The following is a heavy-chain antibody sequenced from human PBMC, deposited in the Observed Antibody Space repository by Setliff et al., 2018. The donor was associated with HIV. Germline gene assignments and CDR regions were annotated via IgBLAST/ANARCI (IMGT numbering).Heavy chain of an antibody. J-gene: IGHJ4*02. CDR2: INHSGRT. CDR1: GGSFSGYY. D-gene: IGHD1-26*01. V-gene: IGHV4-34*01. CDR3: ATVGAGGREYYFDY. Sequence: SETLSLTCAVYGGSFSGYYWSWIRQPPGKGLEWIGEINHSGRTNYNPSLKSRVTISVDTSKNQFSLKLSSVTAADTAVYYCATVGAGGREYYFDYWGQGTLVTRLL.